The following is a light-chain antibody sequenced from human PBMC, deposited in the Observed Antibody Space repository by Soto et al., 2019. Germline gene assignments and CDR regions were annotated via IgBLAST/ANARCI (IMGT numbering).Light chain of an antibody. V-gene: IGKV1-39*01. CDR3: QQSRTTPLT. CDR2: AAS. Sequence: DIQMTQSPSSLSASVGDRVTITCRASQSISIYLNWYQQKPGKAPKLLIYAASSLQSGVPSRFGGSGSGTDFTLTISSLQREDLATNYCQQSRTTPLTFGGGTKVEIK. J-gene: IGKJ4*01. CDR1: QSISIY.